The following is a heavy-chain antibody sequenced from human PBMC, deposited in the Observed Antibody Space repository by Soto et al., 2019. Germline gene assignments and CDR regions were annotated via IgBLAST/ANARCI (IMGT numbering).Heavy chain of an antibody. J-gene: IGHJ4*02. CDR2: IYYSGST. Sequence: SETLSLTCTVSGASINNNDYYWSWVRQTPGKGLELIGYIYYSGSTNYNPSLKGRVTISADTSKNQFSLKLTSVTAADTAVYYCARAISTGYDILTGYYMDYWGQGALVTVSS. D-gene: IGHD3-9*01. CDR1: GASINNNDYY. V-gene: IGHV4-61*08. CDR3: ARAISTGYDILTGYYMDY.